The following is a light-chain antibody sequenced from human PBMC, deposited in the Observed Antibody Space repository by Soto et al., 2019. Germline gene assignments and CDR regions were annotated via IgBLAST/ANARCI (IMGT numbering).Light chain of an antibody. Sequence: MVMTQSPATLSVSPGERVTLSCRTSQNVTSNLAWYQLKPGQTPSLFIYGTSTRAPDIPVRFSGSGSGTEFTLTITTVQSGDSAVYYCQQYDDWGFGPGTKVEIK. V-gene: IGKV3-15*01. CDR3: QQYDDWG. CDR2: GTS. CDR1: QNVTSN. J-gene: IGKJ1*01.